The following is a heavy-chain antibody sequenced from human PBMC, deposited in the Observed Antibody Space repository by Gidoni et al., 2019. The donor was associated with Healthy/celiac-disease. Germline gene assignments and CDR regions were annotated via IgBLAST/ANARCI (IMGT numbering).Heavy chain of an antibody. J-gene: IGHJ4*02. V-gene: IGHV3-74*01. Sequence: EVQLVESGGGLVQPGGSLGLPWAASGFTFSSYWMHWVRQAPGKGLVWVSRINSDGSSTSYADSVKGRFTISRDNAKNTLYLQMNSLRAEDTAVYYCARGKGMGSDYWGQGTLVTVSS. D-gene: IGHD1-26*01. CDR2: INSDGSST. CDR1: GFTFSSYW. CDR3: ARGKGMGSDY.